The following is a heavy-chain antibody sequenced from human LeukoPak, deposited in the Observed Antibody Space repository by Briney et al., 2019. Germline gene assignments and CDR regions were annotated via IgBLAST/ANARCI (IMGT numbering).Heavy chain of an antibody. D-gene: IGHD3-3*01. CDR1: GYTFTNYY. CDR3: ARENYDFWSGYYRTPDQAFNI. CDR2: INPNSGGT. J-gene: IGHJ3*02. V-gene: IGHV1-2*02. Sequence: ASVKVSCKASGYTFTNYYMHWVRQAPGQGLEWMGWINPNSGGTNYAQKFQGRVTMTRDTSISTAYMELSRLGSDDTAVYYCARENYDFWSGYYRTPDQAFNIWGQGTMVTVSS.